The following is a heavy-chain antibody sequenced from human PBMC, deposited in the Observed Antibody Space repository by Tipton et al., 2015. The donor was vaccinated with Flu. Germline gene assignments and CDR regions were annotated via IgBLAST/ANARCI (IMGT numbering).Heavy chain of an antibody. V-gene: IGHV4-59*01. CDR3: ARSPSYSGSGIYPYYFDD. CDR1: GGSISDYY. D-gene: IGHD3-10*01. J-gene: IGHJ4*02. CDR2: SSGSSGHT. Sequence: TLSLTCTVSGGSISDYYWSWIRQPPGKGLVWIAYSSGSSGHTNYNPSLKSRGTISVDTSKNQFSLKLSSVTAADTAVYYCARSPSYSGSGIYPYYFDDWGQGTLVTVSS.